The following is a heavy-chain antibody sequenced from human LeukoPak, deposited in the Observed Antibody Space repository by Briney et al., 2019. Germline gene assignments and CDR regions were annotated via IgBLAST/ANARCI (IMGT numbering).Heavy chain of an antibody. Sequence: KPSETLSLTCTVSGXSISSFYWSWIRQPPGKGLEWIVYIYYSGSTKTNSSPSLKSRVTISVDTYKNQFSLTLRSVTAADTAVYYCARIRGSTGHDDYWGQGTLVTVSS. D-gene: IGHD2-2*01. CDR1: GXSISSFY. CDR2: IYYSGSTKT. J-gene: IGHJ4*02. CDR3: ARIRGSTGHDDY. V-gene: IGHV4-59*08.